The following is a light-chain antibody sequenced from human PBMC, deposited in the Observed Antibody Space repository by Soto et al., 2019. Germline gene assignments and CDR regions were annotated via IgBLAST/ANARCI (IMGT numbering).Light chain of an antibody. Sequence: EIVMTQSPATLSVSPGERATLSCRASQSLSSSLAWYQQKPGQAPRLLIYGTSSRATGIPDRFSGSGSGTDFTLTINSLEPEDFAVYYCQHFGSSLRTFGQGTKVDIK. CDR1: QSLSSS. CDR3: QHFGSSLRT. V-gene: IGKV3-20*01. J-gene: IGKJ1*01. CDR2: GTS.